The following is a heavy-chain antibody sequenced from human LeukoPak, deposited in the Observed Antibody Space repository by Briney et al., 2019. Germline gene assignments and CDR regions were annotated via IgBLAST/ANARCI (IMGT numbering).Heavy chain of an antibody. CDR3: VRDSLYYYGSGSYYLDY. CDR1: GYSISSGYY. CDR2: IYHSGGT. Sequence: KPSETLSLTCTVSGYSISSGYYWGWIRQPPGKGLEWIGSIYHSGGTYYNPSLKSRVTISVDTSKNQFSFKLSSVTAADTALYYCVRDSLYYYGSGSYYLDYWGQGTLVTVSS. D-gene: IGHD3-10*01. V-gene: IGHV4-38-2*02. J-gene: IGHJ4*02.